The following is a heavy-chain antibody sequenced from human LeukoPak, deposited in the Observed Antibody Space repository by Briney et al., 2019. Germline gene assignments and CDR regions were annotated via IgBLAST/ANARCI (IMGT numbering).Heavy chain of an antibody. CDR2: IYQSGSS. CDR3: AGTRLVAQQLDRAAENFQH. D-gene: IGHD6-13*01. V-gene: IGHV4-4*02. CDR1: GGSIGSRNW. J-gene: IGHJ1*01. Sequence: KSSETLSLTCAVSGGSIGSRNWWSWVRQPPGKGLQWIGEIYQSGSSIYNPSLRSRVTMSVDKSKDQLSLKLSSVTAADTAVYYCAGTRLVAQQLDRAAENFQHWGQGTLVTVSS.